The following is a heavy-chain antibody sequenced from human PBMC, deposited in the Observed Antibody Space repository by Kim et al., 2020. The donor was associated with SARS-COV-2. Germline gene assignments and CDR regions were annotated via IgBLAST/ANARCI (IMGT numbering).Heavy chain of an antibody. V-gene: IGHV1-2*06. D-gene: IGHD6-19*01. CDR2: INPNSGGT. J-gene: IGHJ4*02. CDR1: GYTFTGYY. CDR3: ARGQVYSSGSAY. Sequence: ASVKVSCKASGYTFTGYYMHWVRQAPGQGLEWMGRINPNSGGTNYAQKFQGRVTMTRDTSISTAYMELSRLRSDDTAVYYCARGQVYSSGSAYWGQGTLVTVSS.